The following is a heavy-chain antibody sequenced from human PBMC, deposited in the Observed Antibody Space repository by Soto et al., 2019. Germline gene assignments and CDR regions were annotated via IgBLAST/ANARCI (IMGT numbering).Heavy chain of an antibody. D-gene: IGHD2-21*02. J-gene: IGHJ4*02. Sequence: QVQLVQSGAEVQKTGSSVKVSCKASGGTFNSYAISWVRQDHGQGLEWMVGILPNCGTANYAQKFQGRITITADNSTSTDYMELSSLRAEDTVGYYCERHMLLVTAIGIGPSYYFDYWGQGTLVTVSS. CDR2: ILPNCGTA. CDR3: ERHMLLVTAIGIGPSYYFDY. CDR1: GGTFNSYA. V-gene: IGHV1-69*06.